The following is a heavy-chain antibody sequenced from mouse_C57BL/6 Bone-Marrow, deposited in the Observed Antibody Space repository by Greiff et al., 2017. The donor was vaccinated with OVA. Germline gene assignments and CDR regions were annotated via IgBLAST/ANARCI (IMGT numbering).Heavy chain of an antibody. J-gene: IGHJ4*01. CDR3: ARGSSSSYYYAMDY. Sequence: QVQLQQSGAELVMPGASVKLSCKASGYTFTSYWMHWVKQRPGQGLEWIGEIDPSDSYTNYNQKFKGKSTLTVDKSSSTAYMQLSSLTSEDSAVDYCARGSSSSYYYAMDYWGQGTSVTVSS. D-gene: IGHD1-3*01. CDR1: GYTFTSYW. CDR2: IDPSDSYT. V-gene: IGHV1-69*01.